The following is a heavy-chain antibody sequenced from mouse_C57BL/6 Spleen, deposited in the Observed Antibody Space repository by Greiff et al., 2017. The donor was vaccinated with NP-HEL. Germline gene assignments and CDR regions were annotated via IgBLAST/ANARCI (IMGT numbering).Heavy chain of an antibody. V-gene: IGHV1-52*01. Sequence: QVQLQQPGAELVRPGSSVKLSCKASGYTFTSYWMHWVKQRPIQGLEWIGNIDPSDSETHYNQKFKDKATLTVDKSSSTAYMQLSSLTSEDSAVYYCARDGDDRGYYDYWGQGTTLTVSS. CDR2: IDPSDSET. CDR1: GYTFTSYW. J-gene: IGHJ2*01. D-gene: IGHD2-3*01. CDR3: ARDGDDRGYYDY.